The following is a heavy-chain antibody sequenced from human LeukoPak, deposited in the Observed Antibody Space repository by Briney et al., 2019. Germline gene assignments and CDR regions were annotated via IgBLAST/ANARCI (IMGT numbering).Heavy chain of an antibody. CDR3: AGHGSSSV. J-gene: IGHJ4*02. CDR2: ISYDGGNK. D-gene: IGHD6-6*01. Sequence: QPGGSLRLSCAASGFTFSSYAMHWVRQAPGKGLEWVAVISYDGGNKYYADSVKGRFTISRDNSKNTLYLQMNRLSAEDTAIYYCAGHGSSSVWGQGTLVTVSS. CDR1: GFTFSSYA. V-gene: IGHV3-30-3*01.